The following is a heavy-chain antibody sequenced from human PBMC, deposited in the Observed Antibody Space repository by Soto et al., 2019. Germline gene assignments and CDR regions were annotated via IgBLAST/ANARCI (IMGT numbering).Heavy chain of an antibody. CDR1: GFSFSNYA. V-gene: IGHV3-23*01. D-gene: IGHD7-27*01. CDR3: ATRLPGAGCFDY. Sequence: EVQLLESGGGLVQPGGSLRLSCAASGFSFSNYAMNWVRQAPGKGLEWVSSVSAGGGTTFYADSVKGRFTISRDNSKSTLYLQMYSVRAEDTAVYSCATRLPGAGCFDYWGQGTLVTVSS. J-gene: IGHJ4*02. CDR2: VSAGGGTT.